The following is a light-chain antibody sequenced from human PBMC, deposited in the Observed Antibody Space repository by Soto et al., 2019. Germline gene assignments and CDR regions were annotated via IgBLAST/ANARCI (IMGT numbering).Light chain of an antibody. CDR3: QQRYGT. J-gene: IGKJ1*01. Sequence: EIVLTQSPDTLSLSPGERATLSCRASQSVSSYLAWYQQKPGQAPRLLIYDASNRATGIPARFSGSGSGTDFTLTISSLEPEDFAVYYCQQRYGTFGQGTKVDIK. CDR2: DAS. CDR1: QSVSSY. V-gene: IGKV3-11*01.